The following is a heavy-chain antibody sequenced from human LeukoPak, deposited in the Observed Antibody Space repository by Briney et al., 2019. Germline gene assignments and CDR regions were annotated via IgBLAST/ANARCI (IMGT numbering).Heavy chain of an antibody. Sequence: GGSLRLSCVASGFTFSNYGIHWVRQAPGKGLEWVAVIWYDGNKKFSADSVKGRFIISRDNSKNTVYLQMYSLRVEDTAVYYCARGMTTPTTSALRGFDYWGQGTLVTVSS. D-gene: IGHD4-17*01. J-gene: IGHJ4*02. CDR1: GFTFSNYG. V-gene: IGHV3-33*01. CDR3: ARGMTTPTTSALRGFDY. CDR2: IWYDGNKK.